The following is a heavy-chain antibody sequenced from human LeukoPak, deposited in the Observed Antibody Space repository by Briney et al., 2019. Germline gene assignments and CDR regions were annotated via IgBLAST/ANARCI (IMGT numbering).Heavy chain of an antibody. CDR2: IKQDGSEK. CDR1: GFTFSSYW. J-gene: IGHJ3*02. D-gene: IGHD1-1*01. V-gene: IGHV3-7*01. Sequence: GGSLRLSCAASGFTFSSYWMSWVRQAPGKGLEWVANIKQDGSEKYYVDPVKGRFTISRDNAKNSLYLQMNSLRAEDTAVYYCARSPRYNWNDVSAFDIWGQGTMVTVSS. CDR3: ARSPRYNWNDVSAFDI.